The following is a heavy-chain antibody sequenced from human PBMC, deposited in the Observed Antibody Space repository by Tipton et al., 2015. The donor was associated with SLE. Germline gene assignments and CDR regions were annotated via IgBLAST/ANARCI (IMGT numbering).Heavy chain of an antibody. CDR1: SSSSYY. CDR2: ISGSGGST. D-gene: IGHD3-3*01. J-gene: IGHJ4*02. CDR3: AKCYDFWSGYSDY. V-gene: IGHV3-23*01. Sequence: SSSSYYWGWIRQAPGKGLEWVSAISGSGGSTYYADSVKGRFTISRDNSKNTLYLQMNSLRAEDTAVYYCAKCYDFWSGYSDYWGQGTLVTVSS.